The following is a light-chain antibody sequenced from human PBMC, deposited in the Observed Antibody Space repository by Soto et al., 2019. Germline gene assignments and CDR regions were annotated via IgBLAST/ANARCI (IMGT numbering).Light chain of an antibody. Sequence: EIQMTQSPSSLSASVGDRVTITCRAGQSISSYLNWYQQKPGKAPKLLIYAASSLQSGVPSRFSGSGSGTEFTLTISSLQPDDFATYYCQQYNSYSPTFGQGTKVDIK. J-gene: IGKJ1*01. V-gene: IGKV1-39*01. CDR1: QSISSY. CDR3: QQYNSYSPT. CDR2: AAS.